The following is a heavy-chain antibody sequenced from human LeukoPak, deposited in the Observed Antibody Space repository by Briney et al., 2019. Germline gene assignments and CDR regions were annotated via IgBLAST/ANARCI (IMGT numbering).Heavy chain of an antibody. Sequence: SETLSLTCTVSGGSISSSSYYWGWIRQPPGKGLEWVGSIYYSGSTNYNPSLKSRVTISVETSKNQFSLQLNSVTAADTAVYYCARANYFDYWGQGTLVTVSS. CDR2: IYYSGST. V-gene: IGHV4-39*07. CDR3: ARANYFDY. CDR1: GGSISSSSYY. J-gene: IGHJ4*02.